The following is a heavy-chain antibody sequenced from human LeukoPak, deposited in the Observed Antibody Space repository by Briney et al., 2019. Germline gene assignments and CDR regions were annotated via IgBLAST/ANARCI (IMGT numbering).Heavy chain of an antibody. CDR2: ISSSSSYI. J-gene: IGHJ4*02. Sequence: KSGRSLRLSCAASGFTFSSYSMNWVRQAPGKGLEWVSSISSSSSYIYYADSVKGRFTISRDNAKNSLYLQMNSLRAEDTAVYYCARAYNPFAGYWGQGTLVTVSS. D-gene: IGHD1-1*01. V-gene: IGHV3-21*01. CDR3: ARAYNPFAGY. CDR1: GFTFSSYS.